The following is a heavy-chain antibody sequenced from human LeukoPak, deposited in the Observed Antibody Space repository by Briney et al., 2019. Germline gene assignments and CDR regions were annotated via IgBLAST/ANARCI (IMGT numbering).Heavy chain of an antibody. V-gene: IGHV3-23*01. CDR1: GFTFSSYA. CDR2: ISDSGAGT. D-gene: IGHD6-13*01. J-gene: IGHJ6*03. Sequence: GGSLRLSCAASGFTFSSYAMSWVRQAPGKGLEWISAISDSGAGTYYADSVEGRITISRDNSKNTQYLQMNSLRAEDTAVYYCAKDRVATERYYMDVWGKGTTVTISS. CDR3: AKDRVATERYYMDV.